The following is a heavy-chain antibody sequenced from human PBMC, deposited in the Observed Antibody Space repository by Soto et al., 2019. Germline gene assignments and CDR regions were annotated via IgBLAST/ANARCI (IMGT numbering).Heavy chain of an antibody. CDR3: AKDQSYDCWSGYYTEGYYFDY. CDR2: ISGSGVST. V-gene: IGHV3-23*01. D-gene: IGHD3-3*01. J-gene: IGHJ4*02. Sequence: GGSLRLSCAASGFTFSSYAMSWVRQAPGKGLEWVSAISGSGVSTYYADSVKGRFTISRDNSKNPLYLQMNSLRAEDTAVYYCAKDQSYDCWSGYYTEGYYFDYWGQGTLVTVSS. CDR1: GFTFSSYA.